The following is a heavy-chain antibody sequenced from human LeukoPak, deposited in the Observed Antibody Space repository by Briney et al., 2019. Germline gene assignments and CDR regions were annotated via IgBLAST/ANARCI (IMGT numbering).Heavy chain of an antibody. CDR3: ARDPRNHYDSGTH. CDR1: GGSISSGGYY. Sequence: SETLSLTCTVSGGSISSGGYYWSWIRQHPGKGLEWIGYIYYSGSTYYNPSLKSRVTISVDTSKNQFSLKLSSVTAADTAVYYCARDPRNHYDSGTHWGQGTLVTVSS. D-gene: IGHD3-10*01. J-gene: IGHJ4*02. V-gene: IGHV4-31*03. CDR2: IYYSGST.